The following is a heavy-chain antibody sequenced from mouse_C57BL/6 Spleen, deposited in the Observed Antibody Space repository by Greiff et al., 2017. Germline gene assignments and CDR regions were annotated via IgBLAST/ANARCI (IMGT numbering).Heavy chain of an antibody. V-gene: IGHV1-55*01. CDR3: ARCYGSSYVWFAY. D-gene: IGHD1-1*01. CDR1: GYTFTSYW. CDR2: IYPGSGST. Sequence: VKLQESGAELVKPGASVKMSCKASGYTFTSYWITWVKQRPGQGLEWIGDIYPGSGSTNYNEKFKSKATLTVDTSSSTAYMQLSSLTSEDSAVYYCARCYGSSYVWFAYWGQGTLVTVSA. J-gene: IGHJ3*01.